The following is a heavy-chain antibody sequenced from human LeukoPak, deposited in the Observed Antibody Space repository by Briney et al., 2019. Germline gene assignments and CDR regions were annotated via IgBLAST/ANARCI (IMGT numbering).Heavy chain of an antibody. CDR2: IFHRGGT. J-gene: IGHJ3*02. Sequence: SETLSLTCTVSNDSISSGDYYWNWIRQPPGKGLEWIGYIFHRGGTSYNPSLKSRILFSVDTSQNQFSLKLNSVTAADTAVYYCARGGGQSEFFSAGMAFDIWGQGTMVTVSS. CDR1: NDSISSGDYY. CDR3: ARGGGQSEFFSAGMAFDI. D-gene: IGHD1-14*01. V-gene: IGHV4-30-4*02.